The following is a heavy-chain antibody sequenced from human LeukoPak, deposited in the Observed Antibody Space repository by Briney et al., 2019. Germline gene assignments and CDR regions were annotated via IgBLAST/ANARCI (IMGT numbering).Heavy chain of an antibody. CDR3: AKDHRMDIVATIRIGGYYFDY. CDR1: EFTFSSYG. D-gene: IGHD5-12*01. J-gene: IGHJ4*02. CDR2: IRYDGSNK. V-gene: IGHV3-30*02. Sequence: PGGSLRLSCAASEFTFSSYGMHWVRQAPGKGLEWVAFIRYDGSNKYYADSVKGRFTISRDNSKNTLYLQMNSLRAEDTAVYYCAKDHRMDIVATIRIGGYYFDYWGQGTLVTVSS.